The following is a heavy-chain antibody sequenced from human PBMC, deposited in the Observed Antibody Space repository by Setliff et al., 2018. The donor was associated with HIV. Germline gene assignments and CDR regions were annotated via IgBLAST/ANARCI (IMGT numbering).Heavy chain of an antibody. V-gene: IGHV3-30*02. CDR3: AKDGQGYCSGGSCYPDY. D-gene: IGHD2-15*01. CDR2: IRYDGSNK. J-gene: IGHJ4*02. CDR1: GFIFSSYD. Sequence: PGGSLRLSCAASGFIFSSYDMHWVRQAPGKGLEWVAFIRYDGSNKYYVDSVKGRFTISRDNSKNTMYLQMNSPRAEDTAVYYCAKDGQGYCSGGSCYPDYWGQGTLVTVSS.